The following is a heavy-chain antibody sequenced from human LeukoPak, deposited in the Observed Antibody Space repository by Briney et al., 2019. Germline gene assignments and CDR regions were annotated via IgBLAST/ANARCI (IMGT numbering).Heavy chain of an antibody. CDR2: IYYSGST. J-gene: IGHJ4*02. CDR3: VHDSSGYYFDY. V-gene: IGHV4-39*01. CDR1: GGSISSSSYY. Sequence: SETLSLTCTVSGGSISSSSYYWGWIRQPPGKGLEWIGSIYYSGSTYYNPSLESRVTISVDTSKNQFSLRLSSVTAADTAVYYCVHDSSGYYFDYWGQGTLVTVSS. D-gene: IGHD3-22*01.